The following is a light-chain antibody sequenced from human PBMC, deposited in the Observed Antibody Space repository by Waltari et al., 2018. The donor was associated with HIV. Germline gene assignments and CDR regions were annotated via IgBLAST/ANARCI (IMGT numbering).Light chain of an antibody. Sequence: QSVLIQPPSPSGTPGQSVTIYCSGSISNIGSNYVYWYQQLPGTAPKLLIYRNDPRPSGVPDRFSGSKSGTSASLAISGLRSEDEADYYCAAWDDSLSGPVFGGGTKVTVL. J-gene: IGLJ2*01. CDR3: AAWDDSLSGPV. V-gene: IGLV1-47*01. CDR1: ISNIGSNY. CDR2: RND.